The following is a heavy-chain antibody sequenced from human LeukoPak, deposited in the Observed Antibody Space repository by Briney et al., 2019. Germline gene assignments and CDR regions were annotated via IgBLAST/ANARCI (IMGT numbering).Heavy chain of an antibody. Sequence: GGSLRLSCAASGFLFRAYAMSWVRQAPGKGLEWLSTITITGGGAYYIDSVKGRFTMSRDNSKNTLYLQMNSLRAEDTAVYYCAREAWRPYLDYWGQGTPVTVSS. CDR2: ITITGGGA. V-gene: IGHV3-23*01. CDR3: AREAWRPYLDY. D-gene: IGHD3-3*01. J-gene: IGHJ4*02. CDR1: GFLFRAYA.